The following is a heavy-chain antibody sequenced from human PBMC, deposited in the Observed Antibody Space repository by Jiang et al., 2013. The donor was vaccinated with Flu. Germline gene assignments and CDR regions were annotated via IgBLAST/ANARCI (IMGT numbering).Heavy chain of an antibody. J-gene: IGHJ5*01. CDR1: GFTFSNYA. Sequence: VQLVESGGGLVQPGGSLRLSCAASGFTFSNYALSWVRQAPGKGLEWVSSISGSGGSTYYADPVKGRFIISRDNSKNTLFLQMNTLRAEDTAVYYCAKVSPIYDMSGYYDFWGQGTLVAVSS. CDR2: ISGSGGST. D-gene: IGHD3-22*01. V-gene: IGHV3-23*04. CDR3: AKVSPIYDMSGYYDF.